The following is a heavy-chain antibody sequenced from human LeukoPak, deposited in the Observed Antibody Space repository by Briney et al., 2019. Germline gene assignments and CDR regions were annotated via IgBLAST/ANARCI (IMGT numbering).Heavy chain of an antibody. CDR2: ITNSSTYI. CDR3: ARERLVVVGDAYYYYGMDV. Sequence: GGSLRLSCSASGFTFRNYKMNCVRPAPGKGLEWVSSITNSSTYIYHADSVKGRFTVSRDNAKSALFLQMNSLRAEDTAVYYCARERLVVVGDAYYYYGMDVWGQGTTVTVSS. J-gene: IGHJ6*02. V-gene: IGHV3-21*01. D-gene: IGHD2-15*01. CDR1: GFTFRNYK.